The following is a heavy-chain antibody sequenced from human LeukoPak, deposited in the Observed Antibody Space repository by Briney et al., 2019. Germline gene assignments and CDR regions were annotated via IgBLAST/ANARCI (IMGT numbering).Heavy chain of an antibody. CDR1: GGSISSSSYY. Sequence: SETLSLTCTVSGGSISSSSYYWGWIRQPPGKGLEWIGSIYYSGSTYYNPSLKSRVTISVDTSKNQFSLKLSSVTAADTAVYYCARGKYCSSTSCSPTAIGYWGQGTLVTVSS. V-gene: IGHV4-39*01. D-gene: IGHD2-2*01. J-gene: IGHJ4*02. CDR3: ARGKYCSSTSCSPTAIGY. CDR2: IYYSGST.